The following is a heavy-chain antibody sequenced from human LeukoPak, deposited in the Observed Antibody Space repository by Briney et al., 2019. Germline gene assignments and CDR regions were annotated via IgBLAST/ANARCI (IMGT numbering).Heavy chain of an antibody. CDR2: MYYSGST. CDR3: ARDGRSPPTPIDY. Sequence: SETLSLTCTVSGGSISSGDYYWSWIRQPPGKGLEWIAYMYYSGSTYYNPSLKSRVTMSADTSKNQLSLKLSSVTAADTAVYYCARDGRSPPTPIDYWGQGTLVTVSS. V-gene: IGHV4-30-4*01. J-gene: IGHJ4*02. CDR1: GGSISSGDYY.